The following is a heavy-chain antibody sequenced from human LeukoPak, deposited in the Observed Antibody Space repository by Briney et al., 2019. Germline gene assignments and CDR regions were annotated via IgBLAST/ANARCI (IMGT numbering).Heavy chain of an antibody. CDR2: IYYSGST. CDR1: GGSFSGYY. Sequence: SETLSLTCAVYGGSFSGYYWGWIRQPPGKGLEWIGSIYYSGSTYYNPSLKSRVTISVDTSKNQFSLKLSSVTAADTAVYYCARLAMIVVGSDAFDIWGQGTMVTVSS. D-gene: IGHD3-22*01. CDR3: ARLAMIVVGSDAFDI. J-gene: IGHJ3*02. V-gene: IGHV4-39*01.